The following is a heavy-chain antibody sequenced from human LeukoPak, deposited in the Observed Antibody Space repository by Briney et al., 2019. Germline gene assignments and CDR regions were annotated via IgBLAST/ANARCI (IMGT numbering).Heavy chain of an antibody. CDR1: GYTFTAYY. V-gene: IGHV1-2*02. D-gene: IGHD3-22*01. CDR2: XNPNSGGT. Sequence: ASVKVSCKASGYTFTAYYXXXXXXAPGXGXEXXXXXNPNSGGTNYAQKFQGRVTMTRDTSISTAYMELSRLRSDDTAVYYCARDYYDSSGFGAFDIWGQGTMVTVSS. J-gene: IGHJ3*02. CDR3: ARDYYDSSGFGAFDI.